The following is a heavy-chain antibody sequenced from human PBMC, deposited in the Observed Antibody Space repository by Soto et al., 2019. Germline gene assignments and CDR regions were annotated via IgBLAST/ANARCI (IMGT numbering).Heavy chain of an antibody. D-gene: IGHD3-16*02. CDR3: ARDLEAGGSHRRDPFDY. CDR2: MAYDGTNE. CDR1: GFTFSYYA. Sequence: QVQLVESGGGVVQPGRSLRLSCAASGFTFSYYAMHWVRRAPGKGLEWVAVMAYDGTNEFYADSVKGRFTISRDNSKNTLYLQMNSLKTDDTAVYYCARDLEAGGSHRRDPFDYWGQGTLVTVSS. J-gene: IGHJ4*02. V-gene: IGHV3-30-3*01.